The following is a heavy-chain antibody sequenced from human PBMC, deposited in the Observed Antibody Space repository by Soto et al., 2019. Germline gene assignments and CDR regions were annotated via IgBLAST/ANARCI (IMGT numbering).Heavy chain of an antibody. CDR2: SFYRGST. J-gene: IGHJ4*02. CDR3: ATADGFGVVTPFFEY. D-gene: IGHD3-3*01. V-gene: IGHV4-39*01. CDR1: GGSISSRSHY. Sequence: QLQLQESGPGLVKPSETLSLTCTVSGGSISSRSHYWGWIRQSPGKHLEWIGSSFYRGSTHYNPSLKTRVTISVDTSKNQVSVKVYSVTAADTAVDYCATADGFGVVTPFFEYWGQGILVTVSS.